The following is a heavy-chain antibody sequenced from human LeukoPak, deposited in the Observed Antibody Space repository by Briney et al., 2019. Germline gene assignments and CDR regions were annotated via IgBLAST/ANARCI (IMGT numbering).Heavy chain of an antibody. CDR2: INGVGSST. D-gene: IGHD3-10*01. Sequence: GGSLRLSCTASGFTLSSYWMHWVRQAPGKGLVWVSRINGVGSSTDYADSVKGRFTISRDNSKNTLYLQMNSLRAEDTAVYYCASLVLYYYGMDVWGQGTTVTVSS. CDR1: GFTLSSYW. CDR3: ASLVLYYYGMDV. V-gene: IGHV3-74*01. J-gene: IGHJ6*02.